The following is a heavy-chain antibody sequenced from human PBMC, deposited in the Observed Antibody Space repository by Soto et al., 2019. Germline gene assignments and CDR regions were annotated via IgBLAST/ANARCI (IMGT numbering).Heavy chain of an antibody. CDR2: IIPIFGTA. CDR3: ARDSGDYGDSYYYYYGMDV. Sequence: SVKVSGMASGGTFSRYAISWVRQAPGQGLEWMGGIIPIFGTANYAQKYQGRVTITADKTTSTDYKEPSSLRSEDTAVYYSARDSGDYGDSYYYYYGMDVWGQGTTVTVSS. CDR1: GGTFSRYA. V-gene: IGHV1-69*06. J-gene: IGHJ6*02. D-gene: IGHD4-17*01.